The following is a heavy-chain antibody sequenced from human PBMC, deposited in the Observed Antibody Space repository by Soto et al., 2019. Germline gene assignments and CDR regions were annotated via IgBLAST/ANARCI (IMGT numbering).Heavy chain of an antibody. CDR1: GGSISSYY. D-gene: IGHD3-16*02. Sequence: SETLSLTCTVSGGSISSYYWSWIRQPPRKGLEWIGYIYYSGSTNYNPSLKSRVTISVDTSKNQFSLKLSSVTAADTAVYYCARDNYDYIWGSYRHPYYMDVWGKGTTVTVSS. CDR2: IYYSGST. V-gene: IGHV4-59*01. CDR3: ARDNYDYIWGSYRHPYYMDV. J-gene: IGHJ6*03.